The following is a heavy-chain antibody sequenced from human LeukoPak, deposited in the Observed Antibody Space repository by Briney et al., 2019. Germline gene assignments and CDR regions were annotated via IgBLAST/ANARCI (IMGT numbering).Heavy chain of an antibody. Sequence: GGSLRLSCAASGFTFSSYSMNWVRQAPGKGLEWVSSISSSSSYIYYADSVKGRFTITRDNAKNTLYLQMNSLRAEDTAVYYCERDYKRDIAARPFDYWGQGTLVTVSS. J-gene: IGHJ4*02. D-gene: IGHD6-6*01. CDR2: ISSSSSYI. V-gene: IGHV3-21*01. CDR1: GFTFSSYS. CDR3: ERDYKRDIAARPFDY.